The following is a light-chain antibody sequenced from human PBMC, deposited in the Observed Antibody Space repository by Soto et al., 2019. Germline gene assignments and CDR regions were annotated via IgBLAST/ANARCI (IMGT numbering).Light chain of an antibody. CDR1: QGISNY. V-gene: IGKV1-16*02. Sequence: DIQMTQYPSSLSASVGDRVTITCRASQGISNYVAWFQQKPWQAPKSLIYAASRLQSVVPSKFSGSGSGTDLTLTISSLQPEAVATYCCQPYNSYPITFGQGTRLAIK. J-gene: IGKJ5*01. CDR2: AAS. CDR3: QPYNSYPIT.